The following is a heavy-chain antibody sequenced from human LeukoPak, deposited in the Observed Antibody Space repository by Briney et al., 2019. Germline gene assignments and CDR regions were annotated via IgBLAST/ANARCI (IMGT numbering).Heavy chain of an antibody. Sequence: SETLSLTCTVSGGSISSTTYYWAWIRQPPGKGLEWIGSIYETGSTNYSPSLKSRVTISVDTSKNQFSLKLSSVTAADTAVYYCARDSSGWYVADYWGQGTLVTVSS. J-gene: IGHJ4*02. CDR3: ARDSSGWYVADY. V-gene: IGHV4-39*07. CDR2: IYETGST. CDR1: GGSISSTTYY. D-gene: IGHD6-19*01.